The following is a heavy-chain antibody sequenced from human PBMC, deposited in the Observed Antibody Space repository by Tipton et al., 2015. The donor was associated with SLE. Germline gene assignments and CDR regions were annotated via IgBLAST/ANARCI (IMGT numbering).Heavy chain of an antibody. D-gene: IGHD6-6*01. V-gene: IGHV3-23*01. J-gene: IGHJ4*02. CDR1: GFTFSTYA. Sequence: GSLRLSCAASGFTFSTYAMSWVRQAPGQGLEWVSGIGGSGGSTYYADSVKGRFTISRDNSKNTLYRQVNSLRAEDTAVYYCARVVSGSRSSGLGYWSQGTLVTVSS. CDR2: IGGSGGST. CDR3: ARVVSGSRSSGLGY.